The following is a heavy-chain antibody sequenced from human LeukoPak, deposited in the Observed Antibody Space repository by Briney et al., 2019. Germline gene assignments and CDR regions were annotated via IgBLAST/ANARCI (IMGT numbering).Heavy chain of an antibody. D-gene: IGHD3-10*01. CDR1: GYTFTSYD. CDR2: MSPNSGNT. CDR3: ARENRTTYYYGSGSYYNVRFGMDV. V-gene: IGHV1-8*01. J-gene: IGHJ6*02. Sequence: AASVKVSCKASGYTFTSYDINWVRQATGQGLEWMGWMSPNSGNTGYAQKFQGRVTMTRNTSISTAYMELSSLRSEDTAVYYCARENRTTYYYGSGSYYNVRFGMDVWGQGTTVTVSS.